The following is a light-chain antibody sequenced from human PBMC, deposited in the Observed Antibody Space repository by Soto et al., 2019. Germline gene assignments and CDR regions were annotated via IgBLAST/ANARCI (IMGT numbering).Light chain of an antibody. CDR2: DAS. Sequence: DIQMTQSPSSLSASVGDRVTITCQASQDISNYLNWYQQKPGKAPKLLIYDASNLETGVPSRFSGSGSGTDVTFTIRSLQPEDIATYYCEQYDNLPITFGPGTKVDIK. CDR1: QDISNY. J-gene: IGKJ3*01. CDR3: EQYDNLPIT. V-gene: IGKV1-33*01.